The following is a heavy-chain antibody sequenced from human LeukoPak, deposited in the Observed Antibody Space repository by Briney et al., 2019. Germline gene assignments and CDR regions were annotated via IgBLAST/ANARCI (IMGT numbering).Heavy chain of an antibody. CDR1: GYTFTGYY. V-gene: IGHV1-2*02. CDR2: INPNSGGT. Sequence: ASVKVSCKASGYTFTGYYMHWVQQAPGQGLEWMGWINPNSGGTNYAQKFQGRVTMTRDTSISTAYMELSRLRSDDAAVYYCARGSLWFGELLPFDYWGQGTLVTVSS. D-gene: IGHD3-10*01. CDR3: ARGSLWFGELLPFDY. J-gene: IGHJ4*02.